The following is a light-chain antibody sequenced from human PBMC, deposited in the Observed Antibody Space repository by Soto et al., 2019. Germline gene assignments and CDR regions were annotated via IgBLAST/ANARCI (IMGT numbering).Light chain of an antibody. CDR2: DAS. J-gene: IGKJ1*01. Sequence: DIKMTQSPATLSASVGDRVTITCRASQSVRSWLSWYQQKPATAPKLLIFDASLLESGVPSRFTGSAPGTEFTLTISSLQPDDFATYYCQQYDSYSFGQGTKVDNK. V-gene: IGKV1-5*01. CDR3: QQYDSYS. CDR1: QSVRSW.